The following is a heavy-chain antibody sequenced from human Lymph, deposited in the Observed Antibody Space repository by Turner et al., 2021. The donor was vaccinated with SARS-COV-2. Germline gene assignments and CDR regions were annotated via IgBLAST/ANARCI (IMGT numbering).Heavy chain of an antibody. CDR3: ARVVGGFGELGYYYYYGMDV. CDR2: ITPILRIP. CDR1: GGTFSSYA. J-gene: IGHJ6*02. Sequence: QVQLVQSGAEVKKPGSSVKVSCKASGGTFSSYAISWVRQAPGQGLEWMGWITPILRIPTYAQKFKGRVTITADKPPSTAYMELSSLRSEDTAVFYCARVVGGFGELGYYYYYGMDVWGQGTTFTVSS. V-gene: IGHV1-69*10. D-gene: IGHD3-10*01.